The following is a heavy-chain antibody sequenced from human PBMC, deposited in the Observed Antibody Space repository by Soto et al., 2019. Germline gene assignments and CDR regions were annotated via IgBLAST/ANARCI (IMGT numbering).Heavy chain of an antibody. Sequence: HPGGSLRLSCAASGFTFSSYAMHWVRQAPGKGLEWVAVISYDGSNKYYADSVKGRFTISRDNSKNTLYLQMNSLRAEDTAVYYCARALRFLEWTGTYYYYGMDVWGQGTTVTVSS. CDR2: ISYDGSNK. D-gene: IGHD3-3*01. J-gene: IGHJ6*02. V-gene: IGHV3-30-3*01. CDR3: ARALRFLEWTGTYYYYGMDV. CDR1: GFTFSSYA.